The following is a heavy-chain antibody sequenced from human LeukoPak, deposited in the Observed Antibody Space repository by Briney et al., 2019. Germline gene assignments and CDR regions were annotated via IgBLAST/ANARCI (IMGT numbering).Heavy chain of an antibody. CDR3: ARFAMVRGVIITDAVDI. D-gene: IGHD3-10*01. V-gene: IGHV4-59*01. CDR2: IYYSGST. Sequence: ASETLSLTCTVSGGSISSYYWSWIRKPPGKGLEWIGYIYYSGSTNYNPSLKSRVTISVDTSKNQFSLKLSSVTAADTAVYYCARFAMVRGVIITDAVDIWGQGTMVTVSS. CDR1: GGSISSYY. J-gene: IGHJ3*02.